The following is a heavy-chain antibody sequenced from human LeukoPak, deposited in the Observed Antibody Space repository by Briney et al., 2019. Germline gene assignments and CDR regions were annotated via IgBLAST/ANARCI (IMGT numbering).Heavy chain of an antibody. CDR3: ARGPINDFWSGYLEYFDY. Sequence: SVKVSCKASGGTFNTYIITWVRQAPGQGLEWMGGIIPIFGTTNYAQEFQGRVTITTDESTSTAYMELSSLRSEDTAVYYCARGPINDFWSGYLEYFDYWGQGTLVTVSS. CDR1: GGTFNTYI. J-gene: IGHJ4*02. CDR2: IIPIFGTT. V-gene: IGHV1-69*05. D-gene: IGHD3-3*01.